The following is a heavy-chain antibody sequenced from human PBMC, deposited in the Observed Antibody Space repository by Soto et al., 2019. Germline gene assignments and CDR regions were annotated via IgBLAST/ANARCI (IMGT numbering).Heavy chain of an antibody. V-gene: IGHV3-30*18. D-gene: IGHD6-13*01. CDR1: GFTFSSYG. CDR2: ISYDGSNK. J-gene: IGHJ6*02. CDR3: AKPYRSSSWYYGMDV. Sequence: PGGSLRLSCAASGFTFSSYGMHWVRQAPGKGLEWVAVISYDGSNKYYADSVKGRFTISRDNSKNTLYLQMNSLRAEDTAVYYCAKPYRSSSWYYGMDVWGQGTTVTVS.